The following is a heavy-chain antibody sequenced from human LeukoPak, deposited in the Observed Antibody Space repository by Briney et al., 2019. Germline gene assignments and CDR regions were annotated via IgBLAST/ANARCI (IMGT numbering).Heavy chain of an antibody. Sequence: GGSLRLSCAASGFTFSSYAMNWARQAPGKGLEWVSAISGSGASTYYADSAKGRFTISRDNSKNTLYLQMNSLRAEDTAVYYCAKGVAAVGTWWGPNFDCWGQGVLITVSS. V-gene: IGHV3-23*01. CDR1: GFTFSSYA. CDR3: AKGVAAVGTWWGPNFDC. J-gene: IGHJ4*02. D-gene: IGHD6-13*01. CDR2: ISGSGAST.